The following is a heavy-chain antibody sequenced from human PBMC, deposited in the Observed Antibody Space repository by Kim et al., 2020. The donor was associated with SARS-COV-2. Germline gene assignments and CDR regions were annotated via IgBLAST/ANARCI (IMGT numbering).Heavy chain of an antibody. J-gene: IGHJ5*02. CDR3: ARVGAAAALGWFDP. V-gene: IGHV1-8*01. Sequence: AQKCQGRVTMTRNTSISTAYMELSSLRSEDTAVYYCARVGAAAALGWFDPWGQGTLVTVSS. D-gene: IGHD6-25*01.